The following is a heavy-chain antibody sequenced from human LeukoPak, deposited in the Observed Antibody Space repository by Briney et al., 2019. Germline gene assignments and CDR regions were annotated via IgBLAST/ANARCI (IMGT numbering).Heavy chain of an antibody. CDR3: AKYPIRRSRDYYYGMDV. Sequence: GGSLRLSCAASGFTFSSYAMTWVRQAPGKGLEWVATIKQDGSETNYVESVKGRFTISRDNAKNSLYLQMNSLRAEDTAVYYCAKYPIRRSRDYYYGMDVWGQGTTVIVSS. J-gene: IGHJ6*02. D-gene: IGHD2-2*02. CDR2: IKQDGSET. V-gene: IGHV3-7*01. CDR1: GFTFSSYA.